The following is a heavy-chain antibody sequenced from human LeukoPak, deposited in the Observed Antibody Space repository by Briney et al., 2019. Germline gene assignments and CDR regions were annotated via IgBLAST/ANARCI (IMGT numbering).Heavy chain of an antibody. CDR1: GGSFSGYY. CDR3: ATHDPTYYDILTGYYEPGVNNY. J-gene: IGHJ4*02. V-gene: IGHV4-34*01. CDR2: INHSGST. Sequence: PSETLSLTCAVYGGSFSGYYWSWIRQPPGKGLEWIGEINHSGSTNYNPSLKSRVTISVDTSKNQFSLKLSSVTAADTAVYYCATHDPTYYDILTGYYEPGVNNYWGQGTLVTVSS. D-gene: IGHD3-9*01.